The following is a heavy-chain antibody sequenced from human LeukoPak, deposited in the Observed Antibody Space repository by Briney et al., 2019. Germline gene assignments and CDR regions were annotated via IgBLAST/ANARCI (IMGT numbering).Heavy chain of an antibody. V-gene: IGHV3-21*03. CDR2: ISSSSSYI. D-gene: IGHD2-2*02. J-gene: IGHJ6*03. Sequence: GGSLRLSCAASGFTFSSYSMNWVRQAPGKGLEWVSSISSSSSYIYYADSMKGRFTISRDNAKNSLYLQMNSLRAEDTTVYYCARASVVPAAILGYYYYMDVWGKGTTVTVSS. CDR3: ARASVVPAAILGYYYYMDV. CDR1: GFTFSSYS.